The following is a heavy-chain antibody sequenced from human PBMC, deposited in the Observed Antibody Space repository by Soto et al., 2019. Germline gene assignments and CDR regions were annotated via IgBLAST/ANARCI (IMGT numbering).Heavy chain of an antibody. CDR2: IWYDGSNK. CDR3: AKGLRPRTNITPFDY. V-gene: IGHV3-33*06. D-gene: IGHD3-10*01. CDR1: GFTFSSYG. Sequence: QVQLVESGGGVVQPGRSLRLSCAASGFTFSSYGMHWVRQAPGKGLEWVAVIWYDGSNKYYADSVKGRFTISRDNSKNTLYLQMNRLRAEDTAVYYCAKGLRPRTNITPFDYWGQGTLVTVSS. J-gene: IGHJ4*02.